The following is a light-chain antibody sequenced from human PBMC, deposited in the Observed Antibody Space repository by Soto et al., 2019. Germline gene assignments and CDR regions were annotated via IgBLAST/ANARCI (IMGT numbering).Light chain of an antibody. Sequence: QSALTQPRSVSGSPGQSVTISCTGTSSDVGDYNYVSWYQQHPGKVPKLMIYDVSKRPSGVPDRFSGSKSGNTASLTISGLQAEDEADYYCCSDAGTYIWVFLGGTKLTVL. CDR1: SSDVGDYNY. CDR3: CSDAGTYIWV. V-gene: IGLV2-11*01. J-gene: IGLJ3*02. CDR2: DVS.